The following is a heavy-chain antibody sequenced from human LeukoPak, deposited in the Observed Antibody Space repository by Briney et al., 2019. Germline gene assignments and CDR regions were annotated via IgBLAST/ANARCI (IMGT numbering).Heavy chain of an antibody. V-gene: IGHV1-69*02. Sequence: ASVKVSCKASGGTFSSYTISWVRQAPGQGLEWMGRIIPILGIANYAQKFQGRVTITTDESTSTAYMELSSLRSEDTAVYYCARGPLIPGIAAAGYDYWGQGTLVTVSS. CDR3: ARGPLIPGIAAAGYDY. J-gene: IGHJ4*02. CDR1: GGTFSSYT. D-gene: IGHD6-13*01. CDR2: IIPILGIA.